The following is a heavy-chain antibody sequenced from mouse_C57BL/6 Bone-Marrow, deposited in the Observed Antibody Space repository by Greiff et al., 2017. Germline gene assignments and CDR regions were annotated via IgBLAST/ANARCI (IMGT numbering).Heavy chain of an antibody. CDR3: ASLLDY. Sequence: DVHLVESGAELVKPGASVKLSCTASGFNITDYYMHWVKQRTEQGLEWIGRIDPEDGETKYAPNFQGKATITADTASNTAYRQLSSLTSEDTGVCDWASLLDYWGQGTTLTVSA. CDR1: GFNITDYY. J-gene: IGHJ2*01. V-gene: IGHV14-2*01. CDR2: IDPEDGET.